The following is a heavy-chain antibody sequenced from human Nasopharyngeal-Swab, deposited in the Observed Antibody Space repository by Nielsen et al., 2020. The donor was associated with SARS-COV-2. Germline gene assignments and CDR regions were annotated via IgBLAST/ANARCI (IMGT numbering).Heavy chain of an antibody. CDR2: ISYDGSNK. CDR3: AKDWDITFGGVTAS. CDR1: GFTFSSYG. V-gene: IGHV3-30*18. J-gene: IGHJ5*02. D-gene: IGHD3-16*01. Sequence: GGSLRLSCAASGFTFSSYGMHWVRQAPGKGLEWVAVISYDGSNKYYADSVKGRFTISRDNSKNTLYLQMNSLRAEDTAVYYCAKDWDITFGGVTASWGQGTLVTVSS.